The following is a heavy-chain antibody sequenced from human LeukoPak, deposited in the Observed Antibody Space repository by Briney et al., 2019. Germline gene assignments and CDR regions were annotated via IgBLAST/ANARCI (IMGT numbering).Heavy chain of an antibody. V-gene: IGHV4-34*01. CDR2: INHSGST. CDR3: AREPPPHRHRIAAAGAFDY. D-gene: IGHD6-13*01. J-gene: IGHJ4*02. CDR1: GGSFSGYY. Sequence: SETLSLTCAVYGGSFSGYYWSWIRQPPGEGLEWIGEINHSGSTNYNLSLKSRVTISVDTSKNQFSLKLSSVTAADTAVYYCAREPPPHRHRIAAAGAFDYWGQGTPVTVSS.